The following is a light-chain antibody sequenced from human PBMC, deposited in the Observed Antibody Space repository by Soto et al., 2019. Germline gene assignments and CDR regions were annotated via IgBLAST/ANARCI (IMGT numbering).Light chain of an antibody. CDR2: GAS. J-gene: IGKJ2*01. Sequence: DIQMTQSPSAMSASVGDRVTITCRASQGISNSLAWFQQKPGTVPKRLIYGASSLQSGVPSRFSGSGSGTEFTLTISSLQPEYFATYYCLQHESYPYTFGQGTKLESK. CDR3: LQHESYPYT. V-gene: IGKV1-17*03. CDR1: QGISNS.